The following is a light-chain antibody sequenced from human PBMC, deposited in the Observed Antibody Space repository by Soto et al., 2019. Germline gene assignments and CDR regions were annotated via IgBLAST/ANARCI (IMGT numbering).Light chain of an antibody. Sequence: QSALTQPPSTSGSPGQSVTMSCTGTSSDVGGYNSVSWYQQHPGKAPKLMIFEVTKRPPGVPDRFSGSKSGYTASLAVSGLQAEDEAGYYCSSYAGTNKLIFGGGTKLTVL. CDR3: SSYAGTNKLI. CDR2: EVT. CDR1: SSDVGGYNS. V-gene: IGLV2-8*01. J-gene: IGLJ2*01.